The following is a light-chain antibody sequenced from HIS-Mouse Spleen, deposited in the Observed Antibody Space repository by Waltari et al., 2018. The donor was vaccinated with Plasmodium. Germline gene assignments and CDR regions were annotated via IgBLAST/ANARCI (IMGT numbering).Light chain of an antibody. CDR3: QQYDNLPPYT. CDR2: DAS. CDR1: QDISNY. Sequence: DIQMTKSPSSLSASVGDRVTITCQASQDISNYLNCYQQKPGKAPKLLIYDASNLETGVPSRFSGSGSGTDFTFTISSLQPEDIATYYCQQYDNLPPYTFGQGTKLEIK. J-gene: IGKJ2*01. V-gene: IGKV1-33*01.